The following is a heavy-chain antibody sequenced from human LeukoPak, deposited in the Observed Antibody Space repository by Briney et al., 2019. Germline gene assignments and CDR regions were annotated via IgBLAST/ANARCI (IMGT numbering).Heavy chain of an antibody. J-gene: IGHJ4*02. V-gene: IGHV1-2*02. CDR2: INPNSGGT. CDR1: GYTFTGYY. CDR3: ARVAGEYYYGSGTEFAH. Sequence: ASVKVSCKASGYTFTGYYMHGVGQAPGQGLEGMGWINPNSGGTNYAQKCQGRITITRDTSISTAYMELRRLRSAATAVHYCARVAGEYYYGSGTEFAHWGQGTLVTVPS. D-gene: IGHD3-10*01.